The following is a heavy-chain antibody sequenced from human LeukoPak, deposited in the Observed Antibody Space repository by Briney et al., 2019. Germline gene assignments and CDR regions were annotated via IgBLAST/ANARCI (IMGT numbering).Heavy chain of an antibody. J-gene: IGHJ6*03. D-gene: IGHD3-22*01. CDR2: ISGYNGNT. Sequence: ASVKVSCKASGYIFTNFGISWVRQARGQGLEWMGWISGYNGNTKYVQKFQGRVTMTTDTSTSTAYMELRSLRSEDTAVYYCAADTHNYYDSSGNPGYYYMDVWGKGTTVTVSS. CDR1: GYIFTNFG. V-gene: IGHV1-18*01. CDR3: AADTHNYYDSSGNPGYYYMDV.